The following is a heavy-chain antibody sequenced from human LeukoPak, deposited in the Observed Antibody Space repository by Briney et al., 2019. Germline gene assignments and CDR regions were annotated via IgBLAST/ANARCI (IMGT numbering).Heavy chain of an antibody. Sequence: SETLSLTCTVSGGSISSGSYYWSWIRQPAGKGLEWIGRIYTCGSTNYNPSLKSRVTISVDTSKNQFSLKLSSVTAADTAVYYCASYAGGYWGQGTLVTVSS. CDR1: GGSISSGSYY. CDR3: ASYAGGY. J-gene: IGHJ4*02. CDR2: IYTCGST. V-gene: IGHV4-61*02. D-gene: IGHD3-16*01.